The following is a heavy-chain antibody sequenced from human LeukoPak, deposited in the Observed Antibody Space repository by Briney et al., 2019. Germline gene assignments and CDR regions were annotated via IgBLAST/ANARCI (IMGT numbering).Heavy chain of an antibody. Sequence: ASVKVSCKASGYTFTSYGISWVRQAPGQGLEWMGWISAYNGNTNYAQKLQGRVTMTTDASTSTAYMELRSLRSDDTAVYYCARVRPYYDSSGYSPADYWGRGTLVTVSS. D-gene: IGHD3-22*01. CDR2: ISAYNGNT. V-gene: IGHV1-18*01. J-gene: IGHJ4*02. CDR3: ARVRPYYDSSGYSPADY. CDR1: GYTFTSYG.